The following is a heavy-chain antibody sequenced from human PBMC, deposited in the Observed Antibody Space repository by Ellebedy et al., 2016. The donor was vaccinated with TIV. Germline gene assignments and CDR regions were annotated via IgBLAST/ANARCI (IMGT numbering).Heavy chain of an antibody. Sequence: PGGSLRLSCAAPGFTFSSYAMHWVRQAPGKGLERVAVISYDGTNKFYADSVKGRFTISRDNSNNTVFLQMNSLGPEDTAVYHCARGNFGVLYYFDYWGQGTLVTVSS. D-gene: IGHD4-17*01. CDR2: ISYDGTNK. CDR3: ARGNFGVLYYFDY. J-gene: IGHJ4*02. V-gene: IGHV3-30*04. CDR1: GFTFSSYA.